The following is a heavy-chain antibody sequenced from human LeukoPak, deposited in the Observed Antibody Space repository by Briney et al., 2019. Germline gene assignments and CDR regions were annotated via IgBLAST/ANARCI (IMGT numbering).Heavy chain of an antibody. CDR3: ARESSYGYYFDY. J-gene: IGHJ4*02. Sequence: SVKVSCKASGGTFSSYAISWVRQAPGQGLEWMGGIIPIFGTANYAQKFQGRVTITADKSTSTAYMELSSLRSEDTAVYYCARESSYGYYFDYWGQGTLVTVSS. V-gene: IGHV1-69*06. CDR1: GGTFSSYA. CDR2: IIPIFGTA. D-gene: IGHD5-18*01.